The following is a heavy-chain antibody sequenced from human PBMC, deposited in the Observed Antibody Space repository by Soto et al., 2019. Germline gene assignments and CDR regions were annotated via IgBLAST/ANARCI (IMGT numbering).Heavy chain of an antibody. CDR2: FSFYGRRDNT. CDR3: AEYLYNDNGGPNDH. J-gene: IGHJ4*02. Sequence: EVQLLESGGGLVQPGGSLRLSCVGSGFTFSSYDMTWVRQAPGKGLEWVSSFSFYGRRDNTYCADSVKGRFTISRDNSRNKVYLQMDNLRVEDTAVYYCAEYLYNDNGGPNDHWGPGTLVTVSS. CDR1: GFTFSSYD. V-gene: IGHV3-23*01. D-gene: IGHD1-1*01.